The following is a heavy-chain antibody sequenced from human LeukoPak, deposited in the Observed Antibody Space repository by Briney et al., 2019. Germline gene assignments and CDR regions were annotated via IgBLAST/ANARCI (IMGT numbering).Heavy chain of an antibody. CDR3: ARERYSSSWRDFDY. D-gene: IGHD6-13*01. J-gene: IGHJ4*02. CDR2: ISYDGSNK. Sequence: GGSLRLSCAASGFTFSSYAMHWVRQAPGKGLEWVAVISYDGSNKYYADSVKGRFTISRDNSKNTLYLQMNSLRAEDTAVYYCARERYSSSWRDFDYWGQGTLVTVSS. CDR1: GFTFSSYA. V-gene: IGHV3-30-3*01.